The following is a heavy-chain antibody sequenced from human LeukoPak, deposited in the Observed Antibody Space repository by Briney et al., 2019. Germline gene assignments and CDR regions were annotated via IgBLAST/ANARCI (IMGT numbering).Heavy chain of an antibody. V-gene: IGHV3-30-3*01. D-gene: IGHD3-16*01. J-gene: IGHJ4*02. Sequence: GGSLRLSCAASGFTFSSYAMHWVRQAPGKGLEWVAVISYDGSNKYYADSVKGRFTISRDNSKNTLYLQTNSLRAEDTAVYYCASSPRAQVVYFDYWGPGTLVTVSS. CDR3: ASSPRAQVVYFDY. CDR2: ISYDGSNK. CDR1: GFTFSSYA.